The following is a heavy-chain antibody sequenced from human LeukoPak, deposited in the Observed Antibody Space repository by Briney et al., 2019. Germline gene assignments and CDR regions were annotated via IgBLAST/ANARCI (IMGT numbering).Heavy chain of an antibody. J-gene: IGHJ2*01. CDR2: ISTYNGNT. CDR1: GYTFTIYG. Sequence: ASVKVSCKASGYTFTIYGVIWVRQAPGQGLEWMGWISTYNGNTNYAQKLQGRVTMTTDTSTSTAYMELRSLRSDDTAVYYCARDPVWYFDLWGRGTLVTVSS. CDR3: ARDPVWYFDL. V-gene: IGHV1-18*01.